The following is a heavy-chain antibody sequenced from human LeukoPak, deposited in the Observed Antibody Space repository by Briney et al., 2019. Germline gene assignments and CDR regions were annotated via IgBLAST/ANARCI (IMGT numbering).Heavy chain of an antibody. CDR1: GFNFTNYN. CDR3: ARDLAWDAFDI. Sequence: GGSLRLSCAASGFNFTNYNMNWVRQAPGKGLEWVSSIHSSSGSIYYADSLKGRFTISRDIAKNSLYLQMNSLRAEDTAVYYCARDLAWDAFDIWGQGTMVTVSS. J-gene: IGHJ3*02. CDR2: IHSSSGSI. V-gene: IGHV3-21*01.